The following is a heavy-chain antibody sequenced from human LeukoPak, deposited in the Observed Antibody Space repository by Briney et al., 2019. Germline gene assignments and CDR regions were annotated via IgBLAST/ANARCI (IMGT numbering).Heavy chain of an antibody. Sequence: ASVKVSCKASGGTFSSYAISWVRQAPGQGLEWTGRIIPILGKTHYSQKFQGRVTITADKSTTTVSMELSSLRSEDTAVYYCARDGAPEVGSGWYYFDPWGQGTLVIVSS. V-gene: IGHV1-69*04. CDR3: ARDGAPEVGSGWYYFDP. CDR1: GGTFSSYA. J-gene: IGHJ4*02. CDR2: IIPILGKT. D-gene: IGHD6-19*01.